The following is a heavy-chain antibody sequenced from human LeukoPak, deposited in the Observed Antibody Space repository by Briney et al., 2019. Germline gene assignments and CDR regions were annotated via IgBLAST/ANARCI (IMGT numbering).Heavy chain of an antibody. CDR3: ARLLRRGYFQH. V-gene: IGHV4-30-2*01. J-gene: IGHJ1*01. CDR1: GGSISSGGYY. CDR2: IYHSGST. D-gene: IGHD1-26*01. Sequence: SETLSLTCTVSGGSISSGGYYWSWIRQPPGKGLEWIGYIYHSGSTYYNPSLKSRVTISVDRSKNQFSLKLSSVTAADTAVYYCARLLRRGYFQHWGQGTLVTVSS.